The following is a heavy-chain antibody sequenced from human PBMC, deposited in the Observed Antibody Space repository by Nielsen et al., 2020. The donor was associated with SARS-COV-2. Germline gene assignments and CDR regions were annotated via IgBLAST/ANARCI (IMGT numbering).Heavy chain of an antibody. D-gene: IGHD3-3*01. CDR2: IYYSGST. V-gene: IGHV4-39*01. J-gene: IGHJ6*02. Sequence: WIRQLPGKGLEWIGSIYYSGSTYYNPSLKSRVTISVDTSKNQFSLKLSSVTAADTAVYYCATAYVLRFLEWLLSPYGMDVWGQGTTVTVSS. CDR3: ATAYVLRFLEWLLSPYGMDV.